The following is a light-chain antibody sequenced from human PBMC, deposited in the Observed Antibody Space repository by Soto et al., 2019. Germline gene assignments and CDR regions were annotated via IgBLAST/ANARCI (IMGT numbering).Light chain of an antibody. Sequence: EIVLTQSPATLPLSPGERATLSCRASQSVTNYLAWYQQNPGQAPRLLIYDASNRATGIPARFSGSGSGTDFTLTISSLEPEDFAVYYCQQRSNWPSGTFGQGTKVEIK. V-gene: IGKV3-11*01. CDR2: DAS. J-gene: IGKJ1*01. CDR1: QSVTNY. CDR3: QQRSNWPSGT.